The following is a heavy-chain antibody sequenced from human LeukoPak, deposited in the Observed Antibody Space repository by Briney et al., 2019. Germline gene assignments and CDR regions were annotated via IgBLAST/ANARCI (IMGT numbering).Heavy chain of an antibody. Sequence: PGGSLRLSCAASGFMFGRFAMSWVRQAPGKGLEWVAAISATGGTTYYADSVRGRFTVSRDNSENTLYLQLNSLRAEDTAVYYCAKSNGYGLVDIWGQGTMVTVSS. D-gene: IGHD3-10*01. CDR3: AKSNGYGLVDI. V-gene: IGHV3-23*01. CDR2: ISATGGTT. J-gene: IGHJ3*02. CDR1: GFMFGRFA.